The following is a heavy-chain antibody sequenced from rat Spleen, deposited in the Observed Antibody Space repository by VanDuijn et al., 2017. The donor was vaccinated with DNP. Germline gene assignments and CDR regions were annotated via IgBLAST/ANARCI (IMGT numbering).Heavy chain of an antibody. V-gene: IGHV3-3*01. CDR2: INSAGST. Sequence: EVQLQESGPGLVKPSQSLSLTCSVTAYSITSNYWGWIRKFPGHKLEWMGYINSAGSTNYNPSLKGRISITRDTSKNQLFLQVNSVTTEDTATYYCARWPGYNPPYAMDAWGQGTSVTVSS. CDR3: ARWPGYNPPYAMDA. D-gene: IGHD1-4*01. J-gene: IGHJ4*01. CDR1: AYSITSNY.